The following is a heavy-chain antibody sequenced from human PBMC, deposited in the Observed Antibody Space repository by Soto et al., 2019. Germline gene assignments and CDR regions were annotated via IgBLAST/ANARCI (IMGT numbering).Heavy chain of an antibody. CDR2: IYSGGST. CDR3: ARDVPYCSGGSCYPYYYYYMDV. V-gene: IGHV3-53*04. J-gene: IGHJ6*03. D-gene: IGHD2-15*01. CDR1: GFTVSSNY. Sequence: EVQLVESGGGLVQPGGSLRLSCAASGFTVSSNYMSWVRQAPGKGLEWVSVIYSGGSTYYADSVKGRFTISRHNSKNTLYLQMNSLRAEDTAVYYCARDVPYCSGGSCYPYYYYYMDVWGKGTTVTVSS.